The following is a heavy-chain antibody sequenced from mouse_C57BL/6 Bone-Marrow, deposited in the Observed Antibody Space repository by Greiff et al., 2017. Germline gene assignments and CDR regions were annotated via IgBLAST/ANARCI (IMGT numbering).Heavy chain of an antibody. CDR2: ISSGSSTI. CDR1: GFTFSDYG. D-gene: IGHD1-1*01. Sequence: EVQLVESGGGLVKPGGSLKLSCAASGFTFSDYGMHWVRQAPEKGLEWVAYISSGSSTIYYADTVKGRFTISRDNAKNTLFLQMTSLRSEDTAMXYCARNLLLRGDYWGQGTSVTVSS. V-gene: IGHV5-17*01. CDR3: ARNLLLRGDY. J-gene: IGHJ4*01.